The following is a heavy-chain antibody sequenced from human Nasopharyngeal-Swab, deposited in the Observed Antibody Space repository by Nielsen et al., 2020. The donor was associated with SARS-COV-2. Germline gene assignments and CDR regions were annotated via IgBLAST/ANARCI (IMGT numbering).Heavy chain of an antibody. CDR3: ARDWPGIVGATRFDY. CDR1: GGSISSSSYY. CDR2: IYYSGST. D-gene: IGHD1-26*01. Sequence: SETLSLTCTVSGGSISSSSYYWGWIRQPPGKGLEWIGSIYYSGSTYYNPSLKSRVTISVDTSKNQFSLKLSSVTAADTAVYYCARDWPGIVGATRFDYWGQGTLVTVSS. J-gene: IGHJ4*02. V-gene: IGHV4-39*07.